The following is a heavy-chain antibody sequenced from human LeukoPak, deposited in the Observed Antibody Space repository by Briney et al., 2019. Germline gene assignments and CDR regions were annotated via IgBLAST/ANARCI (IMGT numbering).Heavy chain of an antibody. V-gene: IGHV4-59*01. Sequence: SETLSLTCTVSGGSISSYYWSWIRQPPGKGLEWIGYVHFTGNTNYNPSLKSRLTISVDTSKNQFSLKLSSVTAVDTAVYYCARESRRERYRFDYWGQGTLVTVSS. D-gene: IGHD5-24*01. CDR3: ARESRRERYRFDY. CDR2: VHFTGNT. J-gene: IGHJ4*02. CDR1: GGSISSYY.